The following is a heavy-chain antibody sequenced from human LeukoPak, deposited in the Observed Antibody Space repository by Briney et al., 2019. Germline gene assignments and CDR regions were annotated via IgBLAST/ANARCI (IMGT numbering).Heavy chain of an antibody. CDR1: GGSFSGYY. D-gene: IGHD3-10*01. CDR2: IYYSGST. CDR3: ARQEVRGVLLFYYGMDV. Sequence: SETLSLTCAVYGGSFSGYYWGWIRQPPGKGLEWIGSIYYSGSTYYNPSLKSRVTISVDTSKNQFSLKLSSVTAADTAVYYCARQEVRGVLLFYYGMDVWGQGTTVTVSS. V-gene: IGHV4-39*01. J-gene: IGHJ6*02.